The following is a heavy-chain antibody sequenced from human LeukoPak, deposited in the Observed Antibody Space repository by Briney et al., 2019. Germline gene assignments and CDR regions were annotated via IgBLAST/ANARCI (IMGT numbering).Heavy chain of an antibody. Sequence: SETLSLTCTVSGGSISSYYWSWIRQPPGKGLEWIGYIYYSGSTNYNPSLKSRVTISVGTSKNQFSLKLSSVTAADTAVYYCARGLIVWLPNYWGQGTLVTVSS. J-gene: IGHJ4*02. V-gene: IGHV4-59*12. CDR2: IYYSGST. CDR3: ARGLIVWLPNY. CDR1: GGSISSYY. D-gene: IGHD3-9*01.